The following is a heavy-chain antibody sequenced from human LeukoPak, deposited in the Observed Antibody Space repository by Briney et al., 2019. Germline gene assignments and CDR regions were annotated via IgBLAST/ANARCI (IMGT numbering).Heavy chain of an antibody. CDR1: GGSFSGYY. D-gene: IGHD6-13*01. CDR2: MNHSGST. Sequence: SETLSLTCAVYGGSFSGYYWSWIRQPPGKGLEWMGEMNHSGSTNYNPSLKTRVTISVDTSKNQLSLKLSSVTDADTAVYYCARGYSSSWYSRYNWFDPWGQGTLVTVSS. CDR3: ARGYSSSWYSRYNWFDP. J-gene: IGHJ5*02. V-gene: IGHV4-34*01.